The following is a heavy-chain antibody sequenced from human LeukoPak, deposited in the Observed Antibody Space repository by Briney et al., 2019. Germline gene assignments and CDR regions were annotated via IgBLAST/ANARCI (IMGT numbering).Heavy chain of an antibody. CDR2: ISGLGGST. CDR3: ARDDYGETFDY. CDR1: GFTFSSYA. J-gene: IGHJ4*02. D-gene: IGHD4-17*01. V-gene: IGHV3-23*01. Sequence: PGGSLRLSCAASGFTFSSYAMSWVRQAPGKGLEWVSAISGLGGSTYYADSVKGRFTISRDNSKNTLYLQVNSLRAEDTAVYYCARDDYGETFDYWGQGTLVTVSS.